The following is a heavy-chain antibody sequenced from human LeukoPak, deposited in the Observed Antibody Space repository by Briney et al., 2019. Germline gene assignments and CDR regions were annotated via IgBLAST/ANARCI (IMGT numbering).Heavy chain of an antibody. J-gene: IGHJ4*02. CDR1: GGSTSSDRYY. D-gene: IGHD1-26*01. CDR2: IYYSGST. Sequence: SETLSLTCTVSGGSTSSDRYYGGWVRQPPGKGLEWIGNIYYSGSTYYNPSLKSRVTISADTSENQFSLKVSSVTAADTAVYYCTRNRGYYVNDYWGQGILVTVSS. CDR3: TRNRGYYVNDY. V-gene: IGHV4-39*07.